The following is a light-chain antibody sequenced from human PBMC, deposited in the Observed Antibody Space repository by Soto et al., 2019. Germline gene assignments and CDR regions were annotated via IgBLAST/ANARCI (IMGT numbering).Light chain of an antibody. V-gene: IGKV3-20*01. Sequence: EIVLTQSPGTLSLSPGERASLSCRASQSVNSKYLAWYQQKPGHAPRLVIYGASNRATGLPDRFNGSGSGTDFTLTISRLEPEDFTFYYCHHYGSSFGGGTRVEFK. CDR1: QSVNSKY. CDR3: HHYGSS. J-gene: IGKJ4*01. CDR2: GAS.